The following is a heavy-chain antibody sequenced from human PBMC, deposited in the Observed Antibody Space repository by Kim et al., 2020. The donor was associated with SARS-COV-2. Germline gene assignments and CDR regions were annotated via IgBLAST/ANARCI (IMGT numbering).Heavy chain of an antibody. Sequence: GIGNTIYSQKFQGRVTFTPDTSASTAYMELSFLRSEDSAVYYCLGGFYFDYWGQGTLVTVSS. CDR3: LGGFYFDY. D-gene: IGHD3-16*01. CDR2: GIGNT. V-gene: IGHV1-3*01. J-gene: IGHJ4*02.